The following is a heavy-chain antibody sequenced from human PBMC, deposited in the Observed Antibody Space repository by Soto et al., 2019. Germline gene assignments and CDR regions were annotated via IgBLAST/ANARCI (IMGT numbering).Heavy chain of an antibody. CDR1: GWSFSGYY. CDR3: ARYCSSSSCYGVFDY. CDR2: IHHSGST. J-gene: IGHJ4*02. V-gene: IGHV4-34*01. Sequence: SETLSLTCAFYGWSFSGYYWIWIRQPPGKGLEWIGEIHHSGSTNYNPSLKSRVTISEDTSKNQFSLMLRSVTDADTAVYYCARYCSSSSCYGVFDYWGQGTLVTVSS. D-gene: IGHD2-2*01.